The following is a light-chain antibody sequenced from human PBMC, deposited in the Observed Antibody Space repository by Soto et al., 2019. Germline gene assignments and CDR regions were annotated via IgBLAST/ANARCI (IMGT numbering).Light chain of an antibody. CDR1: SSDVGGYNS. CDR2: DVT. J-gene: IGLJ2*01. CDR3: CSYGGTYTLVI. V-gene: IGLV2-11*01. Sequence: QSALTQPRSVSGSPGQSVTISCTGTSSDVGGYNSVSWYQQHPGKAPKLMIYDVTKRPSGVPDRFSGSKSGNTASLTISGLQAEDDADYYCCSYGGTYTLVIFGGGTKLTVL.